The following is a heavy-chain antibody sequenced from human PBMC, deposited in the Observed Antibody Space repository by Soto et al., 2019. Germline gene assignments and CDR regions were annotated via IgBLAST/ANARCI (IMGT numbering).Heavy chain of an antibody. CDR1: GGSISSSNW. J-gene: IGHJ6*02. D-gene: IGHD2-2*01. CDR2: IYHSGST. Sequence: SETLSLTCAVSGGSISSSNWWSWVRQPPGKGLEWIGEIYHSGSTNYNPSLKSRVTISVDKSKNQFSLKLSSVTAADTAVYYCARTVVVPAATLDVWGQGTTVTVSS. V-gene: IGHV4-4*02. CDR3: ARTVVVPAATLDV.